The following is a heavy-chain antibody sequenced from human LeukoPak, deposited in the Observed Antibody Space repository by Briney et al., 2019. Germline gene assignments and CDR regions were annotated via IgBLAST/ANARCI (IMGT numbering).Heavy chain of an antibody. CDR3: ARNGWYSLDY. Sequence: SETLSLTCAVYGGSFSGYYWSWIRQPPGKGLEWIGEIDHSGNTNYSPSLKNRVTMSLDTSKNHFSLKLTSVTAADTAVYYCARNGWYSLDYWGQGTLVTVPS. V-gene: IGHV4-34*01. CDR1: GGSFSGYY. CDR2: IDHSGNT. D-gene: IGHD6-19*01. J-gene: IGHJ4*02.